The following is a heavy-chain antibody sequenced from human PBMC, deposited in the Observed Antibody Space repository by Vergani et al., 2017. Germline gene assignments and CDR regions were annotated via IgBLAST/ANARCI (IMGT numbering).Heavy chain of an antibody. CDR1: GYTFTTYG. D-gene: IGHD1-26*01. J-gene: IGHJ5*02. V-gene: IGHV1-18*01. CDR2: ISASNGNT. Sequence: QVQLVQSGTEVKKPGASVKVSCKASGYTFTTYGISWVRQAPGQGLEGMGWISASNGNTNYAQKLLGRVTMTKDRSTCTAYMELRSLRSDDTAVYYCARGRLKIEGVTSNWFDPWGQGTLVTVSS. CDR3: ARGRLKIEGVTSNWFDP.